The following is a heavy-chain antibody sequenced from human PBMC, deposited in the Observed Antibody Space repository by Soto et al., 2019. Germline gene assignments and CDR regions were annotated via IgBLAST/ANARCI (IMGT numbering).Heavy chain of an antibody. Sequence: SETLSLTCTVSGGSISSSSYYWGWIRQPPGKGLEWIGSIYYSGSTYYNPSLISRLIISVDRSRNQFSLRLSSVTAADTAVYYCARGYYDTTGYSLEPWGQGTLVTVSS. CDR1: GGSISSSSYY. D-gene: IGHD3-22*01. CDR2: IYYSGST. J-gene: IGHJ5*02. CDR3: ARGYYDTTGYSLEP. V-gene: IGHV4-39*07.